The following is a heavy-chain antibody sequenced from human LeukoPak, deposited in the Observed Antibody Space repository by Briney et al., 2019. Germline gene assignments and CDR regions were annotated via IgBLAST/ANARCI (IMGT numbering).Heavy chain of an antibody. V-gene: IGHV1-2*02. Sequence: ASVKVSCKASGYTFTGYYMHWVRQAPGQGLEWMGWINPNNGGTNYAQKFHGRVTMTRDTSISTAYMELSRLRSDDTAMYYCAKVGDEWALPNWGQGTLVTVSS. CDR3: AKVGDEWALPN. D-gene: IGHD1-26*01. CDR1: GYTFTGYY. J-gene: IGHJ4*02. CDR2: INPNNGGT.